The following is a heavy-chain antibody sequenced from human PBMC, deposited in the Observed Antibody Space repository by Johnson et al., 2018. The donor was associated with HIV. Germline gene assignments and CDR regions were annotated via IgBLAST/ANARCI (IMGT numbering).Heavy chain of an antibody. CDR3: AKDLIKTWGLLYDAFDI. V-gene: IGHV3-30*04. D-gene: IGHD1-26*01. CDR1: GFTFSTYA. Sequence: QVQLLESGGGVVQPGRSLRLSCAASGFTFSTYAMHWVRQAPGKGLEWVAVISYEGSNKYYADSVKGRFTISRDNSKNTLYLQMNSLRAEDTAVFFCAKDLIKTWGLLYDAFDIWGQGTMVTVSS. J-gene: IGHJ3*02. CDR2: ISYEGSNK.